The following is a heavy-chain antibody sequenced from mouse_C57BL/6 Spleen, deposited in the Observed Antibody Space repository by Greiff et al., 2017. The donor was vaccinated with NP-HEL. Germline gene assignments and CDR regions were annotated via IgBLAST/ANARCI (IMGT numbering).Heavy chain of an antibody. V-gene: IGHV1-55*01. D-gene: IGHD2-5*01. CDR1: GYTFTSYW. Sequence: VKLMESGAELVKPGASVKMSCKASGYTFTSYWITWVKQRPGQGLEWIGDIYPGSGSTNYNEKFKSKATLTVDTSSSTAYMQLSSLTSEDSAVYYCARRSNPHAMDYWGQGTSVTVSS. CDR3: ARRSNPHAMDY. CDR2: IYPGSGST. J-gene: IGHJ4*01.